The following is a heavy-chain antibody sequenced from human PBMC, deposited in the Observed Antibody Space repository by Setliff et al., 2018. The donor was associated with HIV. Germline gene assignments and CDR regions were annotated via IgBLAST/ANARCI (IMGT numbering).Heavy chain of an antibody. CDR2: INHSGST. CDR1: GGSFTDYY. CDR3: ARGVPPPLSMFRGVLRFGYMDV. Sequence: SETLSLTCAVYGGSFTDYYWSRIRQPPGKGLEWIGEINHSGSTNYKPSLKSRVTMSVDTSKNQFSLKLGSVTAADTAVYYCARGVPPPLSMFRGVLRFGYMDVWGKGTTVTVSS. V-gene: IGHV4-34*01. D-gene: IGHD3-10*01. J-gene: IGHJ6*03.